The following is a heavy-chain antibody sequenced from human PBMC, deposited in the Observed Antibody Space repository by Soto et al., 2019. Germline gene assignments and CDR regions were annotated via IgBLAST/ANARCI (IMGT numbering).Heavy chain of an antibody. CDR3: AAYRRGEGGRGY. CDR2: YSDSA. J-gene: IGHJ4*02. Sequence: WTWIRQPPVKGLEWIGDYSDSASYSPSLKSRVTISADTSKNQFSLNLSSVTAADTAVSYCAAYRRGEGGRGYWGQGTLVTVSS. D-gene: IGHD6-19*01. V-gene: IGHV4-59*08.